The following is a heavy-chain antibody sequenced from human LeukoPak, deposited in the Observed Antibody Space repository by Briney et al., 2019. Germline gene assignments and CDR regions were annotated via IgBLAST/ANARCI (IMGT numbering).Heavy chain of an antibody. Sequence: PSETLSFTCTVSGGSISSYYWSWIRQPPGKGLEWIGYIYYSGSTNYNPSLKSRVTISVDTSKNQFSLKLSSVTAADTAVYYCARKQDDAFDIWGQGTMVTVSS. CDR2: IYYSGST. J-gene: IGHJ3*02. CDR1: GGSISSYY. CDR3: ARKQDDAFDI. V-gene: IGHV4-59*08. D-gene: IGHD1/OR15-1a*01.